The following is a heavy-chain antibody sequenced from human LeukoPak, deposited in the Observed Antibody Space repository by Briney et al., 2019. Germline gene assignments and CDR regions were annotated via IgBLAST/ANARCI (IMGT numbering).Heavy chain of an antibody. CDR1: GYTFSDYA. Sequence: ASVTVSCTASGYTFSDYAMHWVRQAPGQRFEWMGWIDAGNGDTRYSQKFQGRVTMTTDTSTSTAYMELRSLRSDDTAVYYCARASPVVPAAKANYWGQGTLVTVSS. V-gene: IGHV1-3*01. CDR3: ARASPVVPAAKANY. CDR2: IDAGNGDT. D-gene: IGHD2-2*01. J-gene: IGHJ4*02.